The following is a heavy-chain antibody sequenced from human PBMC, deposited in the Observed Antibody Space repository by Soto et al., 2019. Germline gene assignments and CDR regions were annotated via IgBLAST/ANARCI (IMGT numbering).Heavy chain of an antibody. V-gene: IGHV4-30-2*01. Sequence: QLQLQESGSGLVKPSQTLSLTCAVSGGSISIGGYSWSWIQQPPGKGLEWIGYIYHSGSTYYNPSLKCRVTISVDRSKNQFSLKLSSVTAADTAVYYCARGPPFRYWGQGTLVTVSS. CDR2: IYHSGST. J-gene: IGHJ4*02. CDR1: GGSISIGGYS. CDR3: ARGPPFRY.